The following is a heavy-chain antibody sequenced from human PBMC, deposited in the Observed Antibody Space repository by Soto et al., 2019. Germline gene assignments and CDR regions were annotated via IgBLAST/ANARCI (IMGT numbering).Heavy chain of an antibody. V-gene: IGHV1-46*01. CDR1: GYTFTTYY. CDR3: ARDLDEQQRASTSPSYYYYYGMDV. D-gene: IGHD6-13*01. Sequence: ASVKVSCKASGYTFTTYYMHWVRQAPGQGLEWMGIINPSGGSTSYAQKFQGRVTMTRDTSTSTVYMELSSLRSEDTAVYYCARDLDEQQRASTSPSYYYYYGMDVWGQGTTVTVSS. J-gene: IGHJ6*02. CDR2: INPSGGST.